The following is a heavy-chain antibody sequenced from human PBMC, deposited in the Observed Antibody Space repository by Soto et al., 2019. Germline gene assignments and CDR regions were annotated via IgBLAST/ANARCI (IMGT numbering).Heavy chain of an antibody. J-gene: IGHJ6*03. Sequence: ELQLVESGGGLVQHGGYLRLSCVASGFTFSNYWMYCVRQAPGEALLWVSRLNNDGSGSSYADSVKGRLTISKDNGKNTLYPQMDSLRAEDTAVYYCARGDCVGGTCYSLAGSFYYYVDVWGKGTTVTVFS. D-gene: IGHD2-15*01. CDR3: ARGDCVGGTCYSLAGSFYYYVDV. CDR2: LNNDGSGS. CDR1: GFTFSNYW. V-gene: IGHV3-74*01.